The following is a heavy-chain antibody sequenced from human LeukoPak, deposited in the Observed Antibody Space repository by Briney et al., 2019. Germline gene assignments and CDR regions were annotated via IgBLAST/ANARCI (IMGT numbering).Heavy chain of an antibody. J-gene: IGHJ3*02. CDR1: GFTFSSHG. Sequence: GGSLRLSCAASGFTFSSHGMHWVRQAPGKGLEWVAVISYDGSNNYYADPVKGRFTISRDNTKNTLYLQMNSLRAEDTAVYYCAKRPLSGYYSYDAFDIWSQGIMVTVSS. D-gene: IGHD3-22*01. V-gene: IGHV3-30*18. CDR2: ISYDGSNN. CDR3: AKRPLSGYYSYDAFDI.